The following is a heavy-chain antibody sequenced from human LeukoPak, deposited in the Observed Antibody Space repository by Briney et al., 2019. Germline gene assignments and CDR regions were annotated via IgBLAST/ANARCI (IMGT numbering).Heavy chain of an antibody. CDR1: GYSFTSYW. D-gene: IGHD2-2*01. V-gene: IGHV5-51*01. CDR2: IYPGDSDT. CDR3: ARLASGHQLLFPYYYYYMDV. J-gene: IGHJ6*03. Sequence: GESLKISCKGSGYSFTSYWIGWVRQMPGKGLEWMGIIYPGDSDTRYSPSFQGQVTISADKSISTAYLQWSSLKASDTAMYYCARLASGHQLLFPYYYYYMDVWGKGTTVTVSS.